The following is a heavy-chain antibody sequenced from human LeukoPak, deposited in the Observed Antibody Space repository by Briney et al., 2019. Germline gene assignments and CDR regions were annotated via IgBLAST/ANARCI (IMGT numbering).Heavy chain of an antibody. CDR2: ISWNSGSI. D-gene: IGHD1-1*01. CDR1: GFTFDDYA. J-gene: IGHJ4*02. V-gene: IGHV3-9*01. Sequence: PGRSLRLSCAASGFTFDDYAMHWVRQAPGKGLEWVSGISWNSGSIGYADSVKGRFTISRDNAKNSLYLQMNSLRVEDTAVYYCAREYPDNGDGWGYWGQGTLVTVSS. CDR3: AREYPDNGDGWGY.